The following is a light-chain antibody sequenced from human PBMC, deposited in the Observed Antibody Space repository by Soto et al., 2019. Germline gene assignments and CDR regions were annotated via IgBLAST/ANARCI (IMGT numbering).Light chain of an antibody. V-gene: IGKV3-20*01. CDR2: GAS. J-gene: IGKJ2*01. Sequence: EIVLTQSPDTLSLSPGERATLSCRASQSISSTHLVWYQQKPGQAPSLLIFGASSRATGIPDRFSGSGSGTDFSLTISRLEPEDFAVYYCHQYDNAPQTYGQGTKVDIK. CDR3: HQYDNAPQT. CDR1: QSISSTH.